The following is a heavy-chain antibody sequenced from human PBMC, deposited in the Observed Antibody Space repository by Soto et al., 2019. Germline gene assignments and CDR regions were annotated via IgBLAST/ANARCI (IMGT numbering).Heavy chain of an antibody. CDR1: GFTFSDYY. CDR2: ISSSGSTI. CDR3: KTRRATLEYADDAFDI. Sequence: GGSLRLSCAASGFTFSDYYMSWIRQAPGKGLEWVSHISSSGSTIYYADSVKGRFTISRDNAKNSLYLQMNSLRAEDTAVYYCKTRRATLEYADDAFDIWGQGTMVTVSS. V-gene: IGHV3-11*01. J-gene: IGHJ3*02.